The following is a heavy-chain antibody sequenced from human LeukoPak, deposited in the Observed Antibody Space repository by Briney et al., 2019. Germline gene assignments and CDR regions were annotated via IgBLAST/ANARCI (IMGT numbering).Heavy chain of an antibody. CDR1: GYTFTGYY. V-gene: IGHV1-2*02. CDR3: AGDWLGYNCYDP. Sequence: ASVKVSCKASGYTFTGYYMHWVREAPGQGLEWMGWINPNSGGTNYAQKFQGRVTMTRDTSISTAYMELSRLRSDDTAVYYCAGDWLGYNCYDPWGQGALVTVSS. CDR2: INPNSGGT. D-gene: IGHD6-13*01. J-gene: IGHJ5*02.